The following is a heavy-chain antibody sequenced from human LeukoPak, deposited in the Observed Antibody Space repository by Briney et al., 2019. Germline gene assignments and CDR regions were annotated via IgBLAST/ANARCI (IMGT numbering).Heavy chain of an antibody. CDR3: ARHRGYSGSYFWFDP. J-gene: IGHJ5*02. D-gene: IGHD1-26*01. CDR1: GGSISSGGYS. Sequence: SETLSLTCAVSGGSISSGGYSWSWIRQPPGKGLEWIGYIYHSGSTYYNPSLKSRVTISVDRSKNQFSLKLSSVTAADTAVYYCARHRGYSGSYFWFDPWGQGTLVTVSS. CDR2: IYHSGST. V-gene: IGHV4-30-2*01.